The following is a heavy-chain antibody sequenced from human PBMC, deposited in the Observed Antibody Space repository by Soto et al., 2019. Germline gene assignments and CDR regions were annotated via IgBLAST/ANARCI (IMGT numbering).Heavy chain of an antibody. CDR1: GFSLSNAKMG. CDR2: IFSNDEK. D-gene: IGHD3-10*01. J-gene: IGHJ5*02. Sequence: QVTLKESGPVLVKPTETLTLTCTVSGFSLSNAKMGVSWIRQPPGKALEWLAHIFSNDEKSYSTSLKNRLAISKDTSKSQVVLTMTNMAPVDTATYCCARRSEYNIGSRSRWFDPWGQGTQVTVSS. CDR3: ARRSEYNIGSRSRWFDP. V-gene: IGHV2-26*01.